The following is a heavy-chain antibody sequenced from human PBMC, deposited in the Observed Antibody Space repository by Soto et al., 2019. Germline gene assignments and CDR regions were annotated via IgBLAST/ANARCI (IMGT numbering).Heavy chain of an antibody. D-gene: IGHD5-12*01. V-gene: IGHV4-31*03. J-gene: IGHJ4*02. Sequence: SETLSLTCPVSGVVTVSGCYYRSWIRQRPGKGLECLGYIFNSGSAYYNPSLRSRVTISIDTSKDEFSLTLSSVTAADTAVYFCARGYSGYDYNFDYWGQGISVTVSS. CDR2: IFNSGSA. CDR1: GVVTVSGCYY. CDR3: ARGYSGYDYNFDY.